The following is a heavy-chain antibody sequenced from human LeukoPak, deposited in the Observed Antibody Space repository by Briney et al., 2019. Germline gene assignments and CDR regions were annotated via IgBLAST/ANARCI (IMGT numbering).Heavy chain of an antibody. D-gene: IGHD6-13*01. CDR1: GFTFSSYS. CDR3: ARDRAAPDY. V-gene: IGHV3-64*01. Sequence: PGGSLRLSCAASGFTFSSYSMYWVRQAPGKGLEYVSAISSNGGSTYYANSVKGRFTISRDNSKNTLYLHMNSLRAEDTAVYYCARDRAAPDYWGQGTLVTVSS. CDR2: ISSNGGST. J-gene: IGHJ4*02.